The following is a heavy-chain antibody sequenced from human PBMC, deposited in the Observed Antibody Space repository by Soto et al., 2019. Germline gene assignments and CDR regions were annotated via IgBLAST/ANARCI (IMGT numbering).Heavy chain of an antibody. CDR1: GDSITSGESY. V-gene: IGHV4-30-4*01. J-gene: IGHJ4*02. CDR2: IYYSGST. D-gene: IGHD1-26*01. CDR3: ARGLITGSQYSGGWYYFDS. Sequence: SETLSLTCTVSGDSITSGESYWSWIRQPPGKGLEWIGYIYYSGSTYYNPSLKSRISISVDTSKNQFSLKLRSVTAADTAVYYCARGLITGSQYSGGWYYFDSWGQGTQVTVSS.